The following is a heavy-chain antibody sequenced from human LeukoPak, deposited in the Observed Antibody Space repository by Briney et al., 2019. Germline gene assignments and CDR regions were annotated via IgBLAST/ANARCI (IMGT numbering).Heavy chain of an antibody. J-gene: IGHJ4*02. V-gene: IGHV3-74*01. CDR1: GFTFSSYC. Sequence: GGSLRLSCAASGFTFSSYCMHWVRHAPGKGLVWVSRINSDGSSTTYADSVKGRFTISRDNAKNTVYLQMNSLRAEDTAVYYCARRGAVAGTFDYWGQGTLVTVSS. D-gene: IGHD6-19*01. CDR3: ARRGAVAGTFDY. CDR2: INSDGSST.